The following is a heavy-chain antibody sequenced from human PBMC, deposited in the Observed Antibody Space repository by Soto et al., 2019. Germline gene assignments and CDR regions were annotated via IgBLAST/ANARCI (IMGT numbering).Heavy chain of an antibody. CDR2: IYKSATT. J-gene: IGHJ5*01. CDR3: ARGRYCLTGRCFPNWFDS. CDR1: GDSISTVDYF. D-gene: IGHD2-15*01. Sequence: TLSLTCSVSGDSISTVDYFWAWIRQPPGQALEYIGYIYKSATTYYNPSFESRVAISLDTSKSQFSLNVTSVTAADTAVYFCARGRYCLTGRCFPNWFDSGGQGTLVTVSS. V-gene: IGHV4-30-4*01.